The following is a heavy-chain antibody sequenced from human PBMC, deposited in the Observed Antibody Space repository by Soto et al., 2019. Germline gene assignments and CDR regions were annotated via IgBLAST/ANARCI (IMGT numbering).Heavy chain of an antibody. CDR1: GGTFSSYA. CDR2: IIPIFGTA. D-gene: IGHD6-13*01. J-gene: IGHJ5*02. Sequence: SVKVSCKASGGTFSSYAISWVRQAPGQGLEWMGGIIPIFGTANYAQKFQGRVTITAGESTSTAYMELSSLRSEDTAVYYCASSPSSWYNWFDPWGQGTLVTVSS. V-gene: IGHV1-69*13. CDR3: ASSPSSWYNWFDP.